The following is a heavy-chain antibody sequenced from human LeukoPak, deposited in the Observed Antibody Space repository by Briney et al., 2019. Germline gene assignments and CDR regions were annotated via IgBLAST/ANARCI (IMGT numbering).Heavy chain of an antibody. V-gene: IGHV1-3*01. J-gene: IGHJ6*03. Sequence: ASVKVSCKASGYTFTSYAMHWVRQAPGQRLEWMGWINAGNGNTKYSQKFQGRVTITRDTSASIAYMELSSLRSEDTAVYYCARDLPYYDFWSGAYYYYMDVWGKGTTVTVSS. CDR3: ARDLPYYDFWSGAYYYYMDV. D-gene: IGHD3-3*01. CDR2: INAGNGNT. CDR1: GYTFTSYA.